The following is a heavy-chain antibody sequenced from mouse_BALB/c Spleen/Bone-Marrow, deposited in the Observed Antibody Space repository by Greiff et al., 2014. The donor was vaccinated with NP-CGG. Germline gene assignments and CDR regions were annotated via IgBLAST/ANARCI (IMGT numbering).Heavy chain of an antibody. CDR1: GFTFSDYG. J-gene: IGHJ4*01. CDR3: AREGGAMDY. V-gene: IGHV5-15*02. Sequence: EVQLVESGGGLVQPGGSRKLSCAASGFTFSDYGMAWVRQAPGKGPEWVAFISSLAYSIYYADTVTGRFTISRGNAKNTLYLEMSSLRSEDTAMYYCAREGGAMDYWGQGTSVTVSS. CDR2: ISSLAYSI.